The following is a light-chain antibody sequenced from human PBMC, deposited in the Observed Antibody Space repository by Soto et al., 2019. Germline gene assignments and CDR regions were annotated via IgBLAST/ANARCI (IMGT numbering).Light chain of an antibody. CDR1: QGIRNY. Sequence: DIQMTQSPSSLSASVGDRVTITCRASQGIRNYLAWYQQKPGKAPKLLIYAASTLQSGVPSRFSGSGSGTDFTLTISSLQTRDVATYDDQKYDSASFTIGPGTKVDSK. V-gene: IGKV1-27*01. CDR2: AAS. J-gene: IGKJ3*01. CDR3: QKYDSASFT.